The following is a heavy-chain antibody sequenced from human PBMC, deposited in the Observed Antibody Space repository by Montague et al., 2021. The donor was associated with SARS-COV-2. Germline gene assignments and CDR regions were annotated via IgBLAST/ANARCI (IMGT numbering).Heavy chain of an antibody. CDR2: INNSGST. J-gene: IGHJ6*02. D-gene: IGHD6-13*01. Sequence: SETLSLTCAVYGGSFSGFYWSWIRQPQGKGQEWNGEINNSGSTNNNPYLKSQGTITVDTSKNQFSLKLSSVTAADTAVYYCARWRASSRRLYYFYYGIDVWGQGTLVTVSS. CDR3: ARWRASSRRLYYFYYGIDV. CDR1: GGSFSGFY. V-gene: IGHV4-34*04.